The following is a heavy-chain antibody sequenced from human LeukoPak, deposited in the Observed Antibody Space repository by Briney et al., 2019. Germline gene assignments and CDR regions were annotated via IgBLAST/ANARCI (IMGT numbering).Heavy chain of an antibody. CDR1: GYTFTSYA. J-gene: IGHJ5*02. V-gene: IGHV7-4-1*02. CDR2: INTNTGNP. D-gene: IGHD2-15*01. CDR3: AREQVVAAINWFDP. Sequence: PLASVKVSCKASGYTFTSYAMNWVRQAPGQGLEWMGWINTNTGNPTYAQGFTGRFVFSLDTSVSTAYLQISSLKAEDAAVYYCAREQVVAAINWFDPWGQGTLVTVSS.